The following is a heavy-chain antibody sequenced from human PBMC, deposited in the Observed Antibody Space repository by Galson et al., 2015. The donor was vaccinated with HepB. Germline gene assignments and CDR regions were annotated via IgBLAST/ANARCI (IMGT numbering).Heavy chain of an antibody. CDR3: AREAPPSGWYTN. CDR2: IYSGGST. Sequence: SLRLSCAASGFTVSSNYMSWVRQAPGKGLEWVSVIYSGGSTYYADSVKGRFTISRDNSKNTLYLQMNSLRAEDTAVYYCAREAPPSGWYTNWGQGTLVTVSS. V-gene: IGHV3-66*02. D-gene: IGHD6-19*01. CDR1: GFTVSSNY. J-gene: IGHJ4*02.